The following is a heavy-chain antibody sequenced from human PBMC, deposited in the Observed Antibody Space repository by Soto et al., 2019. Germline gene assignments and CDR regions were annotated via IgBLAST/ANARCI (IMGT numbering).Heavy chain of an antibody. J-gene: IGHJ6*03. CDR3: ARLSISWVPRPDYYYYYMDV. CDR2: IYYSGST. D-gene: IGHD1-1*01. V-gene: IGHV4-59*08. CDR1: GGSISSYY. Sequence: SETLSLTCTVSGGSISSYYWSWIRQPPGKGLEWIGYIYYSGSTNYNPSLKSRVTISVDTSKNQFSLKLSSVTAADTAVYYCARLSISWVPRPDYYYYYMDVWGKGTTVTVS.